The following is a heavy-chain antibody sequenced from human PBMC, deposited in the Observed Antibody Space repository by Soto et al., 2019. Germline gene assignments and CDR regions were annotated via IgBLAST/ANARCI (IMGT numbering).Heavy chain of an antibody. V-gene: IGHV3-74*01. CDR3: ARLGEYGSGVGYDY. J-gene: IGHJ4*02. D-gene: IGHD3-10*01. CDR1: GLTFSSYW. Sequence: EVQLVESGGGLVQPGGSLRLSCAASGLTFSSYWMHWVRQAPGKGLVWVSRINSDGSSTSYADSVKGRFTISRDNAXNTLYLQMNSLRAEDKAVYYCARLGEYGSGVGYDYWGQGILVTVSS. CDR2: INSDGSST.